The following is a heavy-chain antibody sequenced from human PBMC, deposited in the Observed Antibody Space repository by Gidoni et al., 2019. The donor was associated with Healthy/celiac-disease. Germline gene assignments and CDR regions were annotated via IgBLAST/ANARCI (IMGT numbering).Heavy chain of an antibody. V-gene: IGHV1-69*02. CDR2: IIPILGIA. CDR3: ARGAYCGGDCYSQFDY. CDR1: GGTFSSYT. D-gene: IGHD2-21*02. Sequence: GGTFSSYTISWVRQAPGQGLEWMRRIIPILGIANYAQKFQGRVTITADKSTSTAYMELSSLRSEDTAVYYCARGAYCGGDCYSQFDYWGQGTLVTVSS. J-gene: IGHJ4*02.